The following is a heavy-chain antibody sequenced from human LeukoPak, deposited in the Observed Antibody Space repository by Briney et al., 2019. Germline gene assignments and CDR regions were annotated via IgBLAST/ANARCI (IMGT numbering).Heavy chain of an antibody. D-gene: IGHD1-1*01. J-gene: IGHJ4*02. V-gene: IGHV4-39*01. Sequence: GSLRLSCAASGFTFSSYAMSWIRQPPGKGLEWIGSIYYSGSTYYNPSLKSRVTISVDTSKNQFSLQLSSVTAADTAVYYCARHVRATGTTHFDYWGQGTLVTVSS. CDR2: IYYSGST. CDR3: ARHVRATGTTHFDY. CDR1: GFTFSSYA.